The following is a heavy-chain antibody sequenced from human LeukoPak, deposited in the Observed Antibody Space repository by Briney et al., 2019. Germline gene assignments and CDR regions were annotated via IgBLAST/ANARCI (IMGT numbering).Heavy chain of an antibody. CDR2: IKEDGSEK. J-gene: IGHJ5*01. D-gene: IGHD6-25*01. V-gene: IGHV3-7*04. Sequence: GGSLRLSCAAPGFTFSSYWMSWVRQAPGKGLEWVANIKEDGSEKYYVDSVKGRFTISRDNAKKSLYLQMNSLRAEDTAVCYCARDRGRNWFDSWGQGTLVTVSS. CDR1: GFTFSSYW. CDR3: ARDRGRNWFDS.